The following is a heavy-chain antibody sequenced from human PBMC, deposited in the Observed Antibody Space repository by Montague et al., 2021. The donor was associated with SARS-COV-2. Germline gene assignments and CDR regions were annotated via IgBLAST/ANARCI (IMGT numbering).Heavy chain of an antibody. J-gene: IGHJ5*02. CDR3: ARQGRKWLVRIDWFDP. V-gene: IGHV4-39*01. CDR1: GGSISSSSYY. D-gene: IGHD6-19*01. Sequence: SETLSLTCTVSGGSISSSSYYWGWIRQPPRKGLEWIGSIYYSGSTYYNPSLKSRVTISVDTSKNQFSLKLSSVTTADTAVYYCARQGRKWLVRIDWFDPWGQGTLVTVSS. CDR2: IYYSGST.